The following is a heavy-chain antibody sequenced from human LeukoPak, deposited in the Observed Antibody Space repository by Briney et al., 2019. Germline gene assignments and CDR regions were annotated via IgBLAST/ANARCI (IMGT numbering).Heavy chain of an antibody. J-gene: IGHJ4*02. Sequence: SVKVSCKASGGTFSSYAISWVRQAPGQGLEWMGGIIPIFGTANYAQTFQGRVTITADESTSTAYMELSSLRSEDTAVYYCARFLLAAAGNGFDYWGQGTLVTVSS. CDR3: ARFLLAAAGNGFDY. D-gene: IGHD6-13*01. CDR1: GGTFSSYA. CDR2: IIPIFGTA. V-gene: IGHV1-69*13.